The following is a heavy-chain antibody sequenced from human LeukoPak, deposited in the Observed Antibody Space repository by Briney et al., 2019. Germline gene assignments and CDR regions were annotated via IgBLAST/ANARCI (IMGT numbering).Heavy chain of an antibody. CDR1: GFNFINYW. J-gene: IGHJ4*02. CDR3: ARDPTIFGVVIVPDY. D-gene: IGHD3-3*01. V-gene: IGHV3-7*01. Sequence: PGRSLRLSCAASGFNFINYWMSWVRQAPGKGLEWVANIKEDGSTTTYLDSVKGRFTISRDNAKNSLYLQMNSLRAEDTAVYYCARDPTIFGVVIVPDYWGQGTLVTVSS. CDR2: IKEDGSTT.